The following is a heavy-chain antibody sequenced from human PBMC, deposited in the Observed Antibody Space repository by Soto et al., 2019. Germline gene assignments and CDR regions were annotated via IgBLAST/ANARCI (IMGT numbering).Heavy chain of an antibody. Sequence: PSKTLSLTCTVSDYSISTGCYWGWRREPPGKGLEWIGSMYYTGTTYYNPSLESRVTISVDTSENQLSLKLTSVTAADTAVYYCARDLNYGLYYFDYWGQGTMVTVSS. D-gene: IGHD3-10*01. V-gene: IGHV4-38-2*02. CDR3: ARDLNYGLYYFDY. CDR1: DYSISTGCY. J-gene: IGHJ4*02. CDR2: MYYTGTT.